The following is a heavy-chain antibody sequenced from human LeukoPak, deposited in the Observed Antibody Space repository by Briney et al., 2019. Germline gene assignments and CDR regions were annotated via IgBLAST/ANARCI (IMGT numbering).Heavy chain of an antibody. CDR3: ANTAGEGDYFDY. J-gene: IGHJ4*02. V-gene: IGHV3-53*01. Sequence: PGGSLTLSCAASGFIVSSNYMSWVRQAPWKGLEGVSVIYSGGSTYYADSVKGRFTISRDNSKNTLYLQMNSLRAEDTAVYYCANTAGEGDYFDYWGQGTLVTVSS. CDR2: IYSGGST. CDR1: GFIVSSNY. D-gene: IGHD3-16*01.